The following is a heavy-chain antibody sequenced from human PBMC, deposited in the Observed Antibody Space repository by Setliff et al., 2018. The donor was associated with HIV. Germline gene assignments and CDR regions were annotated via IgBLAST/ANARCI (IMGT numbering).Heavy chain of an antibody. V-gene: IGHV4-61*02. J-gene: IGHJ4*02. CDR2: IYTSGST. Sequence: SETLSLTCTVSGVSISSGSFYWSWIRQPAGKGLEWIGRIYTSGSTNYNPSLKSRVTMSVGTSKNQFSLKLSSVTAADTAVYYCARVRGESWYFDYWGQGTLVTVSS. D-gene: IGHD3-10*01. CDR3: ARVRGESWYFDY. CDR1: GVSISSGSFY.